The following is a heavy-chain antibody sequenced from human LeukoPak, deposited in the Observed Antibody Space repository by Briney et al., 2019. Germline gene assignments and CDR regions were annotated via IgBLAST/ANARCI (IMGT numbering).Heavy chain of an antibody. CDR1: GYTFTSYY. Sequence: ASVKVSCKASGYTFTSYYMHWVRQAPGQGLEWMGIINPSGGSTSYAQKFQGRVTMTRDMSTSTVYMELSSLRSEDTAVYYCAREYYYDSSGYLGVWFDSWGQGTLVTVSS. V-gene: IGHV1-46*01. D-gene: IGHD3-22*01. CDR2: INPSGGST. CDR3: AREYYYDSSGYLGVWFDS. J-gene: IGHJ5*01.